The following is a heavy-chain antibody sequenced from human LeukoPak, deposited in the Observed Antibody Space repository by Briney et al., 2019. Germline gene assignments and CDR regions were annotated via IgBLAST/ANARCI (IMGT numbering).Heavy chain of an antibody. D-gene: IGHD1-1*01. J-gene: IGHJ3*02. CDR3: ARDPARATNDAFDM. CDR1: GYTFTGYY. V-gene: IGHV1-2*02. CDR2: INPNSGGT. Sequence: GASVKVSCEASGYTFTGYYMHWVRQAPGQGLEWMGWINPNSGGTNYAQKFQGRVTMTRDTSISTVYMELSRLRSDDTAVYYCARDPARATNDAFDMWGQGTMVTVSS.